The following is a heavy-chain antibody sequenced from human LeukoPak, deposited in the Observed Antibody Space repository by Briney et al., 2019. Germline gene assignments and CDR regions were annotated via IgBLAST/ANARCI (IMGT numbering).Heavy chain of an antibody. CDR3: ARGPLVVLIDY. V-gene: IGHV3-21*01. J-gene: IGHJ4*02. Sequence: GGSLRLSCAASGFTFSSYSTNWVRQAPGKGLEWVSSISSSSSYISYADSVKGRFTISRDNAKNSLYLQMNSLRAEDTAVYYCARGPLVVLIDYWGQGTLVTVSS. CDR1: GFTFSSYS. CDR2: ISSSSSYI. D-gene: IGHD3-22*01.